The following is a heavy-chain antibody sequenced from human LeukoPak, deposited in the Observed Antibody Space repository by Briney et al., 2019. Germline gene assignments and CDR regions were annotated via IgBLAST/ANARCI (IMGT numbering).Heavy chain of an antibody. CDR3: AKDRKRFSVTGVPGDH. CDR1: GFTFSNYW. V-gene: IGHV3-74*01. J-gene: IGHJ4*02. Sequence: QSGGSLRLSCAASGFTFSNYWMHWVRQAPGEGLVWLSRINSDGSSTRYADSVKGRFTISRDNAKNTLYLQINSLRAEDMAVFYCAKDRKRFSVTGVPGDHWGQGTLVTVSS. D-gene: IGHD7-27*01. CDR2: INSDGSST.